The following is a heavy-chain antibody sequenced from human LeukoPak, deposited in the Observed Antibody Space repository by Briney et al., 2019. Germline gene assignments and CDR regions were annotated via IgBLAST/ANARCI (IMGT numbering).Heavy chain of an antibody. Sequence: PSETLSLTCTVSGGSISSSSYYWGWIRPPPGKGLEWVGSIYYSGSTYYNPSLKRRVTISVDTSKNQFSLKLSSVTAADTAVYYCARHLYGSGSYEVIPWGQGTLGNVSS. CDR3: ARHLYGSGSYEVIP. CDR2: IYYSGST. D-gene: IGHD3-10*01. J-gene: IGHJ5*02. V-gene: IGHV4-39*01. CDR1: GGSISSSSYY.